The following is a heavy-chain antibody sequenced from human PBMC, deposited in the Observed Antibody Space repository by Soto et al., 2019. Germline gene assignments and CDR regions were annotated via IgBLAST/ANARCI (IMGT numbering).Heavy chain of an antibody. D-gene: IGHD6-6*01. J-gene: IGHJ5*02. CDR1: GGSISSGGYS. CDR3: ARTKQLMNSFDP. CDR2: IYHSGST. V-gene: IGHV4-30-2*01. Sequence: SETLSLTCAVSGGSISSGGYSWSWIRQPPGKGLEWIGYIYHSGSTYYNPSLKSRVTISVDRSKNQFSLKLSSLTAADTAVYYCARTKQLMNSFDPWGQGTLLTVSS.